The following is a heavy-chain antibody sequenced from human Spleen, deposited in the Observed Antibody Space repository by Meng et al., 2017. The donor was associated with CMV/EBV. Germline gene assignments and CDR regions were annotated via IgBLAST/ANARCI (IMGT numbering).Heavy chain of an antibody. CDR1: GFTFSDSV. Sequence: GESLKISCAASGFTFSDSVMHWVRQASGKGLEWVGRIRTKPTGYATAYAASVKGRFTISRDDSKNTAYLQMSSLTTEDTAVYYCTRQGSWGATATTNDIDYWGHGTLVTVSS. J-gene: IGHJ4*01. CDR2: IRTKPTGYAT. CDR3: TRQGSWGATATTNDIDY. D-gene: IGHD4-17*01. V-gene: IGHV3-73*01.